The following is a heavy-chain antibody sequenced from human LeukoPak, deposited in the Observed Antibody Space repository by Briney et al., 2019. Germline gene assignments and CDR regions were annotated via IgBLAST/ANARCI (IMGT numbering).Heavy chain of an antibody. Sequence: GGSLRLSCAASGFTFSSYGMHWVRQAPGKGLEWVAVMWYDGSNKYYADSVKGRFTISRDNSKNTLYLQMNSLRAEDTAVYYCAKAWSIAASAFDYWGQGTLVTVSS. CDR3: AKAWSIAASAFDY. CDR2: MWYDGSNK. CDR1: GFTFSSYG. V-gene: IGHV3-33*06. J-gene: IGHJ4*02. D-gene: IGHD6-6*01.